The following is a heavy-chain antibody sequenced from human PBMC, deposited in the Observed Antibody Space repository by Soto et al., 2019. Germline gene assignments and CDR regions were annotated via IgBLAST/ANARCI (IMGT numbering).Heavy chain of an antibody. CDR2: ISYDGSNK. J-gene: IGHJ3*02. CDR3: ANSKGGSWNYDFTNAFDI. V-gene: IGHV3-30*18. D-gene: IGHD1-7*01. Sequence: GGSLRLSCAASGFTFSSYGMHWVRQAPGKGLEWVAVISYDGSNKYYADSVKGRFTISRDNSKNTLYLQMNSLRAEDTAVYYCANSKGGSWNYDFTNAFDIWGQGTMVTVSS. CDR1: GFTFSSYG.